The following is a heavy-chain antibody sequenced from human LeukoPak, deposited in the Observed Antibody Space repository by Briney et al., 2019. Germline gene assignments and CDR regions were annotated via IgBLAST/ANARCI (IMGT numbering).Heavy chain of an antibody. Sequence: GGSLRLSCAASGFTFSSYEMNWVRQAPGKGLEWVSYISSSGSTIYYADSVKGRFTISRDNAKNSLYLQMNSLRAEDTAVYYCARAQPSCYYGSGSPIDYWGQGTLVTVSS. V-gene: IGHV3-48*03. D-gene: IGHD3-10*01. J-gene: IGHJ4*02. CDR2: ISSSGSTI. CDR1: GFTFSSYE. CDR3: ARAQPSCYYGSGSPIDY.